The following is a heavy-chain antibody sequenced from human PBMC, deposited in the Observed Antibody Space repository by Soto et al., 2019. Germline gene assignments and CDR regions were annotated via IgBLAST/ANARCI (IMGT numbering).Heavy chain of an antibody. CDR2: IIPIFGTA. Sequence: QVQLVQSGAEVKKPGSSVKVSCKASGGTFSSYAISWVRQAPGQGLEWMGGIIPIFGTANYAQKFQGRVTITADESTSTAYMELSSVRSEDTAVYYCARENGDCSGGSCYNYFDYWGQGTLVTVSS. D-gene: IGHD2-15*01. CDR3: ARENGDCSGGSCYNYFDY. V-gene: IGHV1-69*01. CDR1: GGTFSSYA. J-gene: IGHJ4*02.